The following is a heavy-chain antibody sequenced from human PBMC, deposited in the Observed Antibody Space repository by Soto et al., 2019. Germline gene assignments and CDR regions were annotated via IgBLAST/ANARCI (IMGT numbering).Heavy chain of an antibody. Sequence: AETLSLTCTVSGGSISGYYWSWIRQTPGKGLEWIGYIYSSGSTNYNPSLKSRVTISLDTSKNQFSLNLSSVTAADTAVYYCARDNGGYYMDVWGQGTTVTVSS. J-gene: IGHJ6*03. V-gene: IGHV4-59*01. CDR3: ARDNGGYYMDV. D-gene: IGHD2-8*01. CDR1: GGSISGYY. CDR2: IYSSGST.